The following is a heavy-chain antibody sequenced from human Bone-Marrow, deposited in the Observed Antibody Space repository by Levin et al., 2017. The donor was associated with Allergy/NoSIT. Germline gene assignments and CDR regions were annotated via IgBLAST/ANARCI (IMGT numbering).Heavy chain of an antibody. J-gene: IGHJ4*02. CDR1: GGSISSYY. CDR2: IYYSGST. Sequence: SETLSLTCTVSGGSISSYYWSWIRQPPGKGLEWIGYIYYSGSTNYNPALKGRVTISVDTSKNQFSLKLSSVTAADTAVYYCAKYEGWLGRLWGQGTLVTVSS. D-gene: IGHD3-9*01. V-gene: IGHV4-59*01. CDR3: AKYEGWLGRL.